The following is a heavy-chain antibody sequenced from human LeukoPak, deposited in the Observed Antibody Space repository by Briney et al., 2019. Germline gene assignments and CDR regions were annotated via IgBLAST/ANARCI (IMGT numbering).Heavy chain of an antibody. CDR1: GFTFSSYA. Sequence: GRSLRLSCTASGFTFSSYAMHWVRQAPGKGLEWVAVILYDGSTNYYADSVKGRFILSRDNSKNTVSLQMNSLRREDTAVYYCARPEDSTSWPFDHWGQGTLVTVSS. V-gene: IGHV3-30*04. D-gene: IGHD2/OR15-2a*01. CDR3: ARPEDSTSWPFDH. CDR2: ILYDGSTN. J-gene: IGHJ4*02.